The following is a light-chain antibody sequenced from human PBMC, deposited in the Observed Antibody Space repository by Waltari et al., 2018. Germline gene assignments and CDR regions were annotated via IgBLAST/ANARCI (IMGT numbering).Light chain of an antibody. Sequence: IVLTQSPGTLSLSPVERATLSCRASQSVSSSYLAWYQQKPGQAPRLLIYGASSRATGIPDRFSGSGSGTDFTLTISRLEPEDFAVYYCQQYGSSPRTFGQGTRLEIQ. V-gene: IGKV3-20*01. CDR1: QSVSSSY. CDR2: GAS. CDR3: QQYGSSPRT. J-gene: IGKJ5*01.